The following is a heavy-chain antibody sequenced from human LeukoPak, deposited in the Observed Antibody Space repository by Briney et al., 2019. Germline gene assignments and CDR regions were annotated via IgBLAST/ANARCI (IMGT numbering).Heavy chain of an antibody. CDR2: MNPNSGNT. D-gene: IGHD6-19*01. Sequence: GASVKVSCKASGYTFTSYDINWVRQATGQGLGWMGWMNPNSGNTGYAQKFQGRVTMTRNTSISTAYMELSSLRSEDTAVYYCARGPRAFYSGGWYTKKYYFDYWGQGTLVTVSS. J-gene: IGHJ4*02. CDR3: ARGPRAFYSGGWYTKKYYFDY. CDR1: GYTFTSYD. V-gene: IGHV1-8*01.